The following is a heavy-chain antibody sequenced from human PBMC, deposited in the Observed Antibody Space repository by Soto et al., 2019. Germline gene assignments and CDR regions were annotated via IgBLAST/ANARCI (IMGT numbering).Heavy chain of an antibody. Sequence: SETLSLTCTVSGGSVNSDNFYWSWIRQPPGRGLEWIGYIYYTGSTKYNPSLKSRVTISIDTPRNQFSLKLSSVTAADTAIYYCAREFSNSPEAFDSWGQGSLVTVYS. CDR3: AREFSNSPEAFDS. V-gene: IGHV4-61*01. D-gene: IGHD6-6*01. J-gene: IGHJ4*02. CDR1: GGSVNSDNFY. CDR2: IYYTGST.